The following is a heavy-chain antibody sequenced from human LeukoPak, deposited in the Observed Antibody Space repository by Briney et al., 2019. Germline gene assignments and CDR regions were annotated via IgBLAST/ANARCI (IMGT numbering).Heavy chain of an antibody. CDR1: GFTFSNAY. CDR3: STDFSVAPTGH. J-gene: IGHJ4*02. D-gene: IGHD1-14*01. CDR2: VRSKTDGGTT. Sequence: GGSLRLSCAASGFTFSNAYMSWVRQAPGKGLEWVGRVRSKTDGGTTDYAASAKGRFTISRDDSENTLYLQMSSLKTEDTAVYYCSTDFSVAPTGHWGQGTLVTVSS. V-gene: IGHV3-15*01.